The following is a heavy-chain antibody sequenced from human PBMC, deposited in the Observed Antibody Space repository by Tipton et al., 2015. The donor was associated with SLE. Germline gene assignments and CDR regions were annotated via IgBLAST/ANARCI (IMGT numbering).Heavy chain of an antibody. V-gene: IGHV4-4*07. CDR2: VSISGNT. CDR1: GDSFSSYY. CDR3: AREALYLSTIPDAFRF. D-gene: IGHD5-24*01. Sequence: TLSLTCTVSGDSFSSYYWSWIRQPAGKGLEWIGRVSISGNTNYNPSLKSRVTMSLDTSKNQLSLELTSVTAADTAVYYCAREALYLSTIPDAFRFWGQGTSVTVSS. J-gene: IGHJ3*01.